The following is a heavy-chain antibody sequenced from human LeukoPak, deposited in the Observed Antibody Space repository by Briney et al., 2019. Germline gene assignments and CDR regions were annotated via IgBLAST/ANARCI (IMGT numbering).Heavy chain of an antibody. D-gene: IGHD5-24*01. V-gene: IGHV1-69*04. CDR3: ARGQEMATNWLDP. Sequence: GASVTVSCKASGGTFSTYGISWVRQAPGQGLEWMGRIIPILGVANYAQKFQGRVTITADKATSTAYMELSSLRSEDTAVYYCARGQEMATNWLDPWGQGTLVTVSS. CDR2: IIPILGVA. CDR1: GGTFSTYG. J-gene: IGHJ5*02.